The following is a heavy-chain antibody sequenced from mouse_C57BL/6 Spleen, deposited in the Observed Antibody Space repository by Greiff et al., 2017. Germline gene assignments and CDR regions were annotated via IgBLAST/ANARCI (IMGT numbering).Heavy chain of an antibody. Sequence: VQLQQSDAELVKPGASVKISCKVSGYTFTDHTIYWMKQRPEQGLEWIGYIYPRDGSTKYNEKFKGKATLAADKSSSTAYMQLNSLTSEDSAVCFSAREEDGYEGYFDVWGTGTTVTVAS. V-gene: IGHV1-78*01. D-gene: IGHD2-2*01. CDR2: IYPRDGST. J-gene: IGHJ1*03. CDR1: GYTFTDHT. CDR3: AREEDGYEGYFDV.